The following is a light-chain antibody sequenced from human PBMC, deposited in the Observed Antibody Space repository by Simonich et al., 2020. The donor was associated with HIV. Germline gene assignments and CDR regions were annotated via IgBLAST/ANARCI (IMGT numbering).Light chain of an antibody. Sequence: IQMTQSPSSLSAFVGDRVTITCRASQTITSYLNWYQQKPGKAPKLLIYAASSLQSGVPSRFSGSGSGTDFTLTISSLQPEDFATYYCQQSYSSPQTFGQGTKVEIK. CDR3: QQSYSSPQT. CDR2: AAS. J-gene: IGKJ1*01. CDR1: QTITSY. V-gene: IGKV1-39*01.